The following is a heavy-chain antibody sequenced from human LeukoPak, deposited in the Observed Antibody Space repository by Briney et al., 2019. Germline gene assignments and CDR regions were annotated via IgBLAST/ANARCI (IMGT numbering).Heavy chain of an antibody. CDR2: SSAYKGNT. CDR3: ARDPLQSYYYYYGMDV. J-gene: IGHJ6*02. D-gene: IGHD4-11*01. Sequence: GASVKVPCKASGYTFTSYGISWVRQAPGQGLEGMGWSSAYKGNTNYAQKLQGRVTMTTDTSTSTAYMELRSLRSDDTAVYYCARDPLQSYYYYYGMDVWGQGTTVTVSS. V-gene: IGHV1-18*01. CDR1: GYTFTSYG.